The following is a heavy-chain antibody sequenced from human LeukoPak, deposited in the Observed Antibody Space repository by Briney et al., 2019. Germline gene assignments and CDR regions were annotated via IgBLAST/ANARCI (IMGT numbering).Heavy chain of an antibody. CDR3: AAPGASGFVGNFWSGPLDF. V-gene: IGHV1-46*01. D-gene: IGHD3-3*01. CDR1: GYTFTSHY. Sequence: GASVKVSCRASGYTFTSHYMHWVRQAPGQGLEWMGIINPSAGSTSYPQKFQGRVTMTRDTSTSTVNMELSSLRSEDTAVYYCAAPGASGFVGNFWSGPLDFWGQGTLVTVSS. J-gene: IGHJ4*02. CDR2: INPSAGST.